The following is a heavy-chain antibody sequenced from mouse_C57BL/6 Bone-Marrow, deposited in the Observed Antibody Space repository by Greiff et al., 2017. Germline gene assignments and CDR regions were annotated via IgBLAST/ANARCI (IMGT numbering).Heavy chain of an antibody. CDR1: GFTFSSYT. CDR3: SRQVTTVLATRYFDV. D-gene: IGHD1-1*01. Sequence: EVKVVESGGGLVKPGGSLKLSCAASGFTFSSYTMSWVRQTPEKRLQWVAAISGGGGNTYYPDSVKGRFTISRDNDKYILYLQMSRLRAEDTALYYCSRQVTTVLATRYFDVWGTGTTVNVSA. CDR2: ISGGGGNT. V-gene: IGHV5-9*01. J-gene: IGHJ1*03.